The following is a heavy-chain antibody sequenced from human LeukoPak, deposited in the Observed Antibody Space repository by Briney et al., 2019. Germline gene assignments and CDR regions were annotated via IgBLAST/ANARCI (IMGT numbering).Heavy chain of an antibody. CDR1: GFTFSSYA. CDR2: ISGSGGST. Sequence: PGGSLRLSCAASGFTFSSYAMSWVRQAPGKGLEWVSAISGSGGSTYYADSVKGRFTISRDNSKNTLYLQMNSLRAEDTAVYYCAKALEIVVVPAAIGYWGQGTLVTVSS. J-gene: IGHJ4*02. V-gene: IGHV3-23*01. CDR3: AKALEIVVVPAAIGY. D-gene: IGHD2-2*01.